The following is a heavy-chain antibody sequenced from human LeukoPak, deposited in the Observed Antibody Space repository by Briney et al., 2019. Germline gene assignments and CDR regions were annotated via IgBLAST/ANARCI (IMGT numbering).Heavy chain of an antibody. J-gene: IGHJ4*02. CDR2: INPNSGGT. D-gene: IGHD3-9*01. CDR3: AREVHYDILTGYLGGFDY. V-gene: IGHV1-2*02. Sequence: GASVKVSCKASGYTLTGYYMHWVRQAPGQGLEWMGWINPNSGGTNYAQKFQGRVPMTRDTSISTAYMGLSRLRSDDTAVYYCAREVHYDILTGYLGGFDYWGQGTLVTVSS. CDR1: GYTLTGYY.